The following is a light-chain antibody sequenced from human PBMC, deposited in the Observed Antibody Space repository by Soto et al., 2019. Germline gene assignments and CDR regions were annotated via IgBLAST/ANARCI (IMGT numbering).Light chain of an antibody. CDR1: QSVSSNY. Sequence: EIVLTQSPGTLSLSPGERATLSCRASQSVSSNYLAWYQQKPGQAPRLLMYDASSRATGIPDRFSGSGSGTDFTLTISRLEPEDFAVYYCQQYSSSRTFGQGTKVDTK. V-gene: IGKV3-20*01. J-gene: IGKJ1*01. CDR3: QQYSSSRT. CDR2: DAS.